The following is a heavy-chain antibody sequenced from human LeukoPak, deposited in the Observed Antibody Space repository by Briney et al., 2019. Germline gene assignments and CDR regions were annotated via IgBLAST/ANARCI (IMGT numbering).Heavy chain of an antibody. CDR3: LTIVETTIDAFDI. V-gene: IGHV3-74*01. CDR2: INPDDEST. J-gene: IGHJ3*02. Sequence: GGSLRLSCAASGFTFRKYWLHWVRQAPGKGLVWVSRINPDDESTSYADSVKGRFTISRDNAKSTLYLQMNSLRAEDTAVYYCLTIVETTIDAFDIWGQGTMVSVSS. CDR1: GFTFRKYW. D-gene: IGHD1-26*01.